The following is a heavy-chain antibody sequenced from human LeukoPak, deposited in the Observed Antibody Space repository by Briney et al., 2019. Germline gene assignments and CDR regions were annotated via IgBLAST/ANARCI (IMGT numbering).Heavy chain of an antibody. D-gene: IGHD3-22*01. Sequence: GESLNISCKGSGYSFTSYWIGWVRQMPGKGLEWMGIIYPGDSDTRYSPSFQGQVTISADKSISTAYLQWSSLKASDTAMYYCASDFTGDSSGYYPRYWGQGTLVTVSS. CDR3: ASDFTGDSSGYYPRY. CDR1: GYSFTSYW. V-gene: IGHV5-51*01. J-gene: IGHJ4*02. CDR2: IYPGDSDT.